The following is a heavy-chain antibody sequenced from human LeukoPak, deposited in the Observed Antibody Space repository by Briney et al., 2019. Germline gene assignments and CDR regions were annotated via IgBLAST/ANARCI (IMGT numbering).Heavy chain of an antibody. Sequence: PSETLFLTCTVSGGSISSGGYYWSWIRQPPGKGLEWIGYIYHSGSTYYNPSLKSRVTISVDRSKNQFSLKLSSVTAADTAVYYCARDYYGSGSYSPYYFDYWGQGTLVTVSS. CDR2: IYHSGST. D-gene: IGHD3-10*01. CDR3: ARDYYGSGSYSPYYFDY. CDR1: GGSISSGGYY. V-gene: IGHV4-30-2*01. J-gene: IGHJ4*02.